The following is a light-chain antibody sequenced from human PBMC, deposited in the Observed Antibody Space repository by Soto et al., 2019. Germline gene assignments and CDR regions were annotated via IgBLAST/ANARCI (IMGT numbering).Light chain of an antibody. V-gene: IGLV2-14*01. CDR1: SSVIGGHNF. Sequence: QSALTQPAAVSGSPGQSITISCTGTSSVIGGHNFVSWYQHHPGKAPKLLIYEVSYRASGVSNRFTGSKSANTASLTISGLQAEDEADYSCSSYTTSSYVVFGGGTKLTVL. CDR2: EVS. J-gene: IGLJ2*01. CDR3: SSYTTSSYVV.